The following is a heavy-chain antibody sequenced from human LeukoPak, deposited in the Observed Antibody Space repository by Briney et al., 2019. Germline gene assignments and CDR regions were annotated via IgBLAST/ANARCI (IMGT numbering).Heavy chain of an antibody. V-gene: IGHV4-38-2*01. J-gene: IGHJ4*02. CDR1: GYSISSGYY. D-gene: IGHD3-3*01. CDR2: IYHSGST. Sequence: KPSETLSLTCAVSGYSISSGYYWGWIRQPPGKGLEWIGSIYHSGSTYYNPSLKSRVTISVDTSKNQFSLKLSSVTAADTAAYYCARTRTWECWSGYYFFDYWGQGTLVTVSS. CDR3: ARTRTWECWSGYYFFDY.